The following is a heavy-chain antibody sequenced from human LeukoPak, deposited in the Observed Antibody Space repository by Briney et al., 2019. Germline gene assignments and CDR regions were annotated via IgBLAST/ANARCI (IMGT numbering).Heavy chain of an antibody. Sequence: SETLSLTCTVSGGSISSYYWSWIRQPPGKGLEWIGYIYYSGSTNYNPSLKSRVTISVDTSKNQFSLKRSSVTAADTAVYYCARERRFLEWLLLDYWGQGTLVTVSS. V-gene: IGHV4-59*01. CDR3: ARERRFLEWLLLDY. CDR2: IYYSGST. D-gene: IGHD3-3*01. CDR1: GGSISSYY. J-gene: IGHJ4*02.